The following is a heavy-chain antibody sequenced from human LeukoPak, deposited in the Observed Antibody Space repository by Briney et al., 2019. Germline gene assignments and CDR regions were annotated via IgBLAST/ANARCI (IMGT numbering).Heavy chain of an antibody. CDR1: GFTFSNYW. CDR3: ARDNGVVHGVYYMDV. J-gene: IGHJ6*03. V-gene: IGHV3-7*01. Sequence: PGGSLRLSCAASGFTFSNYWMTLVRQAPGKGLEWVADIKQDGSEKLYVNSVRGRFTISRDNAKMSLFLQMNSLRTEDTAVYCCARDNGVVHGVYYMDVWGKGTTVTVS. D-gene: IGHD3-3*01. CDR2: IKQDGSEK.